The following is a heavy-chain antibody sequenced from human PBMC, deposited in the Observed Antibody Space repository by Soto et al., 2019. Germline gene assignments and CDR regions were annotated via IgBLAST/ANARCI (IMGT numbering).Heavy chain of an antibody. CDR1: GFTFSSYS. CDR2: ISGSGNTM. Sequence: GGSLRLSCSASGFTFSSYSMNWVRQAPGKGLEWLSYISGSGNTMYYADSVKGRFTIARDNAQKSLYLRLNNLRDDDTAMYYCARDPKSGNQKLYFDYWGQGTLVTVSS. J-gene: IGHJ4*02. V-gene: IGHV3-48*02. CDR3: ARDPKSGNQKLYFDY. D-gene: IGHD4-4*01.